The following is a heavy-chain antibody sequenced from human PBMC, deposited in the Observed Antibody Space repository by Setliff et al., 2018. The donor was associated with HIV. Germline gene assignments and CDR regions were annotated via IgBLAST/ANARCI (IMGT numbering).Heavy chain of an antibody. D-gene: IGHD2-8*01. J-gene: IGHJ5*02. CDR3: ARRGRDGVLIVFATGFDP. CDR1: GGSISSSTYY. CDR2: IFYTGNT. V-gene: IGHV4-39*01. Sequence: PSETLSLTCSVSGGSISSSTYYWGGIRQPPGKGLEWIGDIFYTGNTYYNPSLKSRVAISVDTSENQFSLKLNSVTAADTAVYYCARRGRDGVLIVFATGFDPWGQGTLVTVSS.